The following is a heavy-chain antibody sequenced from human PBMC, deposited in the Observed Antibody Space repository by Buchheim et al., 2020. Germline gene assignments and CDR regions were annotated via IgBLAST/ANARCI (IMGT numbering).Heavy chain of an antibody. V-gene: IGHV4-34*01. J-gene: IGHJ4*02. CDR1: GGSFSGYY. Sequence: QVQLQQWGAGLLKPSETLSLTCAVYGGSFSGYYWSWIRQPPGKGLEWIGEINHSGSTNYNPSLKSRVTISVDTSKNQSPLKLSSVTAADTAVYYCARGRPTGTTSFDYWGQGTL. D-gene: IGHD1-1*01. CDR3: ARGRPTGTTSFDY. CDR2: INHSGST.